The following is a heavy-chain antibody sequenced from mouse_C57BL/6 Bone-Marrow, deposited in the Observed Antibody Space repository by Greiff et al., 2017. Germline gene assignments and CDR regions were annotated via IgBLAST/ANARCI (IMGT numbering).Heavy chain of an antibody. CDR1: GYIFTEYT. D-gene: IGHD2-4*01. V-gene: IGHV1-62-2*01. J-gene: IGHJ2*01. Sequence: QVQLQQSGAELVKPGASVKLSCKASGYIFTEYTIHWVKQRPGQGLEWIGWFYPGSGSIKYNERFKDKATLTADKSSNKVYMELSRLTSEDSAVYFCARHERYYDYEGYFDYWGQGTTLTVSS. CDR3: ARHERYYDYEGYFDY. CDR2: FYPGSGSI.